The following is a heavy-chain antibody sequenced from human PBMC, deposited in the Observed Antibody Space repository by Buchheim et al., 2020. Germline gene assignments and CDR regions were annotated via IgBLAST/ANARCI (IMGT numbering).Heavy chain of an antibody. D-gene: IGHD3-3*01. CDR2: ISSSGSTI. Sequence: EVQLVESGGGLVQPGGSLRLSCAASGFTFSSYEMNWVRQAPGKGLEWVSYISSSGSTIYYADSVKGRFTISRDNAKNSLYLQMNSLRAEDTAVYYCASANYDFWSGYYIGTIYYYYGMDVWGQGTT. J-gene: IGHJ6*02. CDR3: ASANYDFWSGYYIGTIYYYYGMDV. CDR1: GFTFSSYE. V-gene: IGHV3-48*03.